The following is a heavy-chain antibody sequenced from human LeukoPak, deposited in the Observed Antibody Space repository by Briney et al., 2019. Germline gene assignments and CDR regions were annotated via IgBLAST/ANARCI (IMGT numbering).Heavy chain of an antibody. CDR3: ARDKSGSGYCPVWYFDY. J-gene: IGHJ4*02. V-gene: IGHV4-59*01. D-gene: IGHD3-22*01. CDR1: GGSISSYY. Sequence: SETLSLTCTVSGGSISSYYWNWIRQPPGKGLEWIGYIYYSGSTNYNPSLESRVTISLDTSKSQFSLKLSSVSAADTAVYYCARDKSGSGYCPVWYFDYWGQGTLVTVSS. CDR2: IYYSGST.